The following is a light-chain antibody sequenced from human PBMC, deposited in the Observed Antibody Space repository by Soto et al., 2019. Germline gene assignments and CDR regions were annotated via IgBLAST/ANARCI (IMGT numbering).Light chain of an antibody. Sequence: QSVLTQPPSVSAAPGQKVTISCSGSSSNIGNNYVSWYQQLPGTAPKLLIYDNNKRPSGIPDRFSGSKSGTSATLGITGLPAGEEAEYYCGTWDCSLSAVVFGGGTKLTVL. V-gene: IGLV1-51*01. CDR2: DNN. CDR1: SSNIGNNY. J-gene: IGLJ2*01. CDR3: GTWDCSLSAVV.